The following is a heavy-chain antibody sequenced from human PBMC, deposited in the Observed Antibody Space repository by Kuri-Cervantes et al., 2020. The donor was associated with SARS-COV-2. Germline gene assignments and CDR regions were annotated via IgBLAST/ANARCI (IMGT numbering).Heavy chain of an antibody. V-gene: IGHV4-30-4*01. CDR2: IYYSGST. CDR1: GGSISSGDYY. J-gene: IGHJ5*02. D-gene: IGHD3-10*01. Sequence: LRLSCTVSGGSISSGDYYWSWIRQPPGKGLEWIGYIYYSGSTYYNPSLKSRVTISVDTSKNQFSLRLSSVTAADTDVYYCARGRVTMVRRHRRVWFDPWGQGTLVTVSS. CDR3: ARGRVTMVRRHRRVWFDP.